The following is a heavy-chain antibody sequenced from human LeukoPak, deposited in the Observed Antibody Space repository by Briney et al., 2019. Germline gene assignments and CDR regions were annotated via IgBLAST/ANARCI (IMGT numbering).Heavy chain of an antibody. CDR2: MNPNSGNT. J-gene: IGHJ4*02. Sequence: ASVKVSCKASGYTFTSYDINWVRQATGQGLEWMGLMNPNSGNTGYAQKFQGRVTMTRNTSISTAYMEMSSLRSEDTAVYYCARSTRAYCSSTSCYVGYWGQGTLVTVSS. D-gene: IGHD2-2*01. CDR3: ARSTRAYCSSTSCYVGY. V-gene: IGHV1-8*01. CDR1: GYTFTSYD.